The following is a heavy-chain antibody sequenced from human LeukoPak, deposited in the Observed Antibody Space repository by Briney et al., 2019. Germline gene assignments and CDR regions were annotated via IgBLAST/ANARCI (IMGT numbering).Heavy chain of an antibody. CDR2: ISGSGGST. CDR3: AKGNYYDSSGYPFDN. CDR1: GFTFSSYA. J-gene: IGHJ4*02. D-gene: IGHD3-22*01. V-gene: IGHV3-23*01. Sequence: GGSLRLSCAASGFTFSSYAMSWVRQAPGKGLEWVSAISGSGGSTYYADSVKGRFTISRDNSKNTLYLQMNSLRAEDTAVYYCAKGNYYDSSGYPFDNWGQGTLVTVSS.